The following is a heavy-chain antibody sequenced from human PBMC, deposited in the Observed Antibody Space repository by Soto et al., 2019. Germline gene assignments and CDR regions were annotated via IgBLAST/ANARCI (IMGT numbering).Heavy chain of an antibody. Sequence: QVQLQESGPGLVKPSETLSLTCTVSGGSISSDNHYWSWIRQTPGKGLEWIGYIYLSGSTFYNPSLKSRVTISIDTSKNQFSLNLSSVTAADTAVYYCARGPAVTTDYWGQGTLVIVSS. CDR2: IYLSGST. CDR3: ARGPAVTTDY. J-gene: IGHJ4*02. D-gene: IGHD4-17*01. CDR1: GGSISSDNHY. V-gene: IGHV4-30-4*01.